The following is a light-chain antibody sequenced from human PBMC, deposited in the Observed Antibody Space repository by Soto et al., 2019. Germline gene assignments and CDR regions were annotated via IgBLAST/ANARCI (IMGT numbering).Light chain of an antibody. CDR1: SSNIGNNY. Sequence: QSVLTQPPSVSAAPGQKVTISCSGSSSNIGNNYVSWYQQLPGTAPKLLIYDNDKRPSGIPDRFSGSKSGTSASLGITGLQTGDEADYYCAAWDSRLRAGMFGGGTKLTVL. J-gene: IGLJ3*02. CDR3: AAWDSRLRAGM. V-gene: IGLV1-51*01. CDR2: DND.